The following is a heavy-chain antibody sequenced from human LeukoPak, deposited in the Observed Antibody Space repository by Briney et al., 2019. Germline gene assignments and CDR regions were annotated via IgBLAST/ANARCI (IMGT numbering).Heavy chain of an antibody. J-gene: IGHJ6*03. V-gene: IGHV3-30*02. CDR3: AKSSPRYCSSTSCYYMDV. CDR2: IRYDGSNK. CDR1: GFTFSSYG. D-gene: IGHD2-2*01. Sequence: PGGSLRLSCAASGFTFSSYGMHWVRQAPGKGLEWVAFIRYDGSNKYYADSVKGRFTIYRDNSKNTLYLQMNSLRAEDTAVYYCAKSSPRYCSSTSCYYMDVWGKGTTVTVSS.